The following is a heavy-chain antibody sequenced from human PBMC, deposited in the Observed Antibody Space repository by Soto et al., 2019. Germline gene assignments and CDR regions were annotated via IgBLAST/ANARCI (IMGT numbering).Heavy chain of an antibody. CDR2: IYWDDDK. Sequence: QITLREPGHTLVQPTQTLTLTCTFSGFSLSTSGVGVAWIRQPPGKALEWLALIYWDDDKRYSPSLKNRLTITKDTSNNQVVLTLTNMDPVDTATYFCAHNFGVAVMGYYHRAMDVWGQGTTVTVSS. CDR1: GFSLSTSGVG. J-gene: IGHJ6*02. CDR3: AHNFGVAVMGYYHRAMDV. D-gene: IGHD3-3*01. V-gene: IGHV2-5*02.